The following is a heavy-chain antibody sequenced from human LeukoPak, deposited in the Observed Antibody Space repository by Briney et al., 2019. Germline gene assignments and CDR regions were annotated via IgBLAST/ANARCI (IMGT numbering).Heavy chain of an antibody. CDR2: ISWNSKSI. D-gene: IGHD3-10*01. V-gene: IGHV3-9*01. CDR3: AKDSNYGSGSYSFDY. Sequence: QPGGSLRLSCAASGFTFDDYAMHWVRQAPGKGLEWVSGISWNSKSIGYADSVKGRFTISRDNAKNSLYLQMNSLRAEDTALYYCAKDSNYGSGSYSFDYWGQGTLVTVSS. CDR1: GFTFDDYA. J-gene: IGHJ4*02.